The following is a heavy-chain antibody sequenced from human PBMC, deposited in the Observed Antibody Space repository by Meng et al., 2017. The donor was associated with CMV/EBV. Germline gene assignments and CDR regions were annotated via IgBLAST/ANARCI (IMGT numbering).Heavy chain of an antibody. Sequence: SETLSLTCTVSGGSVSSGSYYWSWIWQPPGKGLEWIGYIYYSGSTNYNPSLKSRVTISVDTSKNQFSLKLSSVTAADTAVYYCARVLRSGYYYYGMDVWGQGTTVTVSS. CDR3: ARVLRSGYYYYGMDV. V-gene: IGHV4-61*01. CDR2: IYYSGST. J-gene: IGHJ6*02. CDR1: GGSVSSGSYY. D-gene: IGHD3-3*01.